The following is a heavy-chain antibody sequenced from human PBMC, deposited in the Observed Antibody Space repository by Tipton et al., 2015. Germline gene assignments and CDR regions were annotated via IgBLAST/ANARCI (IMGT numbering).Heavy chain of an antibody. Sequence: TLSLTCTVSGDSISSGGYSWSWIRQPPGKGLEWIGYIYQSGSTYYNSSLQSRVTISIDRSKNQFSLKLTSVTAADTAMYFCARENAYYYGMDVWGQGTTVTVSS. J-gene: IGHJ6*02. D-gene: IGHD1-1*01. CDR3: ARENAYYYGMDV. CDR2: IYQSGST. CDR1: GDSISSGGYS. V-gene: IGHV4-30-2*01.